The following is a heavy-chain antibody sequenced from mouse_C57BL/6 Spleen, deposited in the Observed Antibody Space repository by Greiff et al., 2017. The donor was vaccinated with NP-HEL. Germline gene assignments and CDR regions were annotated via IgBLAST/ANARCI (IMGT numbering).Heavy chain of an antibody. J-gene: IGHJ2*01. Sequence: VQVVESGTELVKPGASVKLSCKASGYTFTSYWMHWVKQRPGQGLEWIGNINPSNGGTNYNEKFKSKATLTVDKSSSTAYMQLSSLTSEDSAVYYCARPSAYYSNYPFDYWGQGTTLTVSS. CDR1: GYTFTSYW. V-gene: IGHV1-53*01. D-gene: IGHD2-5*01. CDR2: INPSNGGT. CDR3: ARPSAYYSNYPFDY.